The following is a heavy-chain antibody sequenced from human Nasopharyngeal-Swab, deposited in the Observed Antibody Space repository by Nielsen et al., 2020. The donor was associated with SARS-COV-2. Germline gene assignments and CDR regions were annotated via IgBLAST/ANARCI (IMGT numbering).Heavy chain of an antibody. D-gene: IGHD5-12*01. V-gene: IGHV4-39*01. Sequence: WIRQPPGKGLERIGSIYYSGSTYYNPSLKSRVTISVDTSKNQFSLKLSSVTAADTAVYYCARQETGGYQYYFDYWGQGTLVTVSS. J-gene: IGHJ4*02. CDR2: IYYSGST. CDR3: ARQETGGYQYYFDY.